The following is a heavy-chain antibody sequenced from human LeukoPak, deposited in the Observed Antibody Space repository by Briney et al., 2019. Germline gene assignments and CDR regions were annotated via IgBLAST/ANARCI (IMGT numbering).Heavy chain of an antibody. D-gene: IGHD4/OR15-4a*01. CDR3: ARDPGASHRYGMDV. J-gene: IGHJ6*02. CDR2: ISSSSSYI. V-gene: IGHV3-21*01. Sequence: GSLRLSCAAAGFIFSSYSMNWVRQAPGKGLEWVSSISSSSSYIYYADSVKGRFTISRDNAKNSLYLQMNSLRAEDTAVYYCARDPGASHRYGMDVWGQGTTVTVSS. CDR1: GFIFSSYS.